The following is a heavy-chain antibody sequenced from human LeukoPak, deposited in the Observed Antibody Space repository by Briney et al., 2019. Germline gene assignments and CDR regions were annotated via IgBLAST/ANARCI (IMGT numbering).Heavy chain of an antibody. Sequence: GGSLRLSCAASGFTFSNYMMHWVRQAPGKGLVRVSRIKSDGITITYADSVKGRFTISRDNAKNTLYLQMNSLRAEDTAVYYCLRDLNWSLDQWGQGTLVTVPS. CDR2: IKSDGITI. V-gene: IGHV3-74*01. CDR3: LRDLNWSLDQ. D-gene: IGHD1-20*01. J-gene: IGHJ4*02. CDR1: GFTFSNYM.